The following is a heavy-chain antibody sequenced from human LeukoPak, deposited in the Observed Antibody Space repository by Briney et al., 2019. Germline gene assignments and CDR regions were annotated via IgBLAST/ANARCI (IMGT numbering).Heavy chain of an antibody. Sequence: PSETLSLTCTVSGGSISSYYWSWIRQPPGKGLEWIGYIYYSGSTNYNPSLKSRVTISVDTSKNQFSLKLSSVTAADTAVYSCARVVYYYDKDPWFDPWGQGTLVTVSS. CDR1: GGSISSYY. D-gene: IGHD3-22*01. V-gene: IGHV4-59*12. CDR2: IYYSGST. J-gene: IGHJ5*02. CDR3: ARVVYYYDKDPWFDP.